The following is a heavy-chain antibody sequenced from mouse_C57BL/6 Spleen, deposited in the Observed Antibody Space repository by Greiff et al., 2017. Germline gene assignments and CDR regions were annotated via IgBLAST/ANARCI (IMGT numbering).Heavy chain of an antibody. CDR1: GYTFPDYN. CDR3: ARRGVPDWYFDV. Sequence: VQLQQSGPELVKPGASVKMSCKASGYTFPDYNMHWVKQSHGKSLEWIGYINPNNGGTSYNQKFKGKATLTVNKSSSTAYMELRSLTSEDSAVYYCARRGVPDWYFDVWGTGTTVTVSS. CDR2: INPNNGGT. J-gene: IGHJ1*03. V-gene: IGHV1-22*01.